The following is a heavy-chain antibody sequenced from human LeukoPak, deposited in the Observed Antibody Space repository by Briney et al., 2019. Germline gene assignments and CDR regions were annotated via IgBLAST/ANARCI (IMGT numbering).Heavy chain of an antibody. V-gene: IGHV3-33*06. J-gene: IGHJ5*02. Sequence: GGSLRLSCAASGFTFSSYGMHWVRQAPGKGLEGGAVIWYDGSNKYYADSVKGRFTISRDNSKNTLYLQMNSLRAEDAAVYYCAKARGGSYYNWFDPWGQGTLVTVSS. CDR2: IWYDGSNK. D-gene: IGHD3-10*01. CDR1: GFTFSSYG. CDR3: AKARGGSYYNWFDP.